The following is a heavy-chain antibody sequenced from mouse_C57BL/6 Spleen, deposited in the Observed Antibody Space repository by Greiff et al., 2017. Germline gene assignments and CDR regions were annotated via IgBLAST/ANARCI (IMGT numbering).Heavy chain of an antibody. V-gene: IGHV5-17*01. CDR2: ISSGSSTI. Sequence: EVQLVESGGGLVKPGGSLKLSCAASGFTFSDYGMHWVRQAPEKGLEWVAYISSGSSTIYYADTVKGRFTISRDNAKNTLFLQMTSLRSEDTAMYYCAITGEYYFDYWGQGTTLTVSS. CDR3: AITGEYYFDY. CDR1: GFTFSDYG. D-gene: IGHD4-1*01. J-gene: IGHJ2*01.